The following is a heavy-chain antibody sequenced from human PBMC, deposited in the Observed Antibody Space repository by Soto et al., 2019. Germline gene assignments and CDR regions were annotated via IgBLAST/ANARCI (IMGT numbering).Heavy chain of an antibody. J-gene: IGHJ4*02. CDR2: IYYSGST. V-gene: IGHV4-59*01. Sequence: SETLSLTCTVSGGSISSYYWSWIRQPSGKGLEWIGYIYYSGSTNYNPSLKSRVTISVDTSKNQFSLKLSSVTAADTAVYYCARVRRIQPTKTYYFDYWGQGTLVTVSS. D-gene: IGHD5-18*01. CDR3: ARVRRIQPTKTYYFDY. CDR1: GGSISSYY.